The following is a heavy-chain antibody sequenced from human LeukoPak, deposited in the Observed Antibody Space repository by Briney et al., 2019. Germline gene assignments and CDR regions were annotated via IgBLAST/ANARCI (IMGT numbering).Heavy chain of an antibody. J-gene: IGHJ4*02. CDR1: GGSFSGYY. V-gene: IGHV4-34*01. Sequence: SETLSLTCAVYGGSFSGYYWSWIRQPPGKGLEWIGEINHSGSTNYSPSLKSRVTISVDTSKNQFSLKLSSVTAADTAVYYCVSGRWLQNLDYWGQGTLVTVSS. D-gene: IGHD5-24*01. CDR2: INHSGST. CDR3: VSGRWLQNLDY.